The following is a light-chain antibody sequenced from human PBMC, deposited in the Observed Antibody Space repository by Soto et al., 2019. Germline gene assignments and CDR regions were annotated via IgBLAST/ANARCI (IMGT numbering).Light chain of an antibody. CDR1: QSIRSY. Sequence: IQMTQSPSSLSASAGDRVTITCRASQSIRSYLDWFQQKPGRPPKLLIYATSSLQSDVPSRFSGSGSGTDFTLTIGCLQPEDLATYYCQQSYSTPWTFGQGTKVDIK. J-gene: IGKJ1*01. CDR3: QQSYSTPWT. CDR2: ATS. V-gene: IGKV1-39*01.